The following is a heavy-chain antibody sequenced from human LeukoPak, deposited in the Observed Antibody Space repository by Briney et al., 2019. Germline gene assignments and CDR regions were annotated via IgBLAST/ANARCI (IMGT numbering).Heavy chain of an antibody. D-gene: IGHD2-8*01. CDR1: GFTFSSYS. V-gene: IGHV3-21*01. CDR3: ARGPTPHCTNGVCYISHFDY. Sequence: GGSLRLSCAASGFTFSSYSMNWVRQAPGKGLEWVSSISSSSSYIYYADSAKGRFTISRDNAKNSLYLQMNSLRAEDTAVYYCARGPTPHCTNGVCYISHFDYWGQGTLVTVSS. J-gene: IGHJ4*02. CDR2: ISSSSSYI.